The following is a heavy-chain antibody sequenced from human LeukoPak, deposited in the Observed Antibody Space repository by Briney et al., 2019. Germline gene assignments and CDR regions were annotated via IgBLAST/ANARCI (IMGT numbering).Heavy chain of an antibody. CDR3: ASGSGTYYHQGY. Sequence: ASVKVSCKASGYTFTSYDINWVRQATGQGLEWMGWMNPNSGNTGYAQKFQGRLTITADKSTSTAYMELSNLSSEDTAVYYCASGSGTYYHQGYWGQGTLVTVSS. J-gene: IGHJ4*02. CDR1: GYTFTSYD. V-gene: IGHV1-8*03. D-gene: IGHD1-26*01. CDR2: MNPNSGNT.